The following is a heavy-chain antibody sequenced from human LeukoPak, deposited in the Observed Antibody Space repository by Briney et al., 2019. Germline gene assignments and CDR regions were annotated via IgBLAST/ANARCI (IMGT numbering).Heavy chain of an antibody. CDR2: INPSGGST. D-gene: IGHD3-9*01. CDR1: GYTFTSYY. V-gene: IGHV1-46*01. Sequence: ASVKVSCKASGYTFTSYYMHWVRQAPGQGLEWMGIINPSGGSTSYTQKFQGRVTMTRDTSTSTVYMELSSVRSEDTAVYYCAKNMGFRYFDPDYWGQGTLVTVSS. J-gene: IGHJ4*02. CDR3: AKNMGFRYFDPDY.